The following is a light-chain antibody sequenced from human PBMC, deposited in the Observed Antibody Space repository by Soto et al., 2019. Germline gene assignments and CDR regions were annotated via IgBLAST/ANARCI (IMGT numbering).Light chain of an antibody. CDR2: EDT. J-gene: IGLJ2*01. CDR1: KLGDKH. V-gene: IGLV3-1*01. Sequence: SYELTQPPSVSVSLGQTASITCSGDKLGDKHASWYHQKPGQSPVLVMYEDTKRPSGIPERFSGSKSGDTATLTISGTQAMDEADYYCQAWDSYTVVFAGGTKLTVL. CDR3: QAWDSYTVV.